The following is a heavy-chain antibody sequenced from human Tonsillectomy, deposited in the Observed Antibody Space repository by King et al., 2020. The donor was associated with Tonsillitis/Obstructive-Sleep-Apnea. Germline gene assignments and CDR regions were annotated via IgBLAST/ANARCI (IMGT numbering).Heavy chain of an antibody. V-gene: IGHV3-74*01. CDR1: GFTFSSYW. D-gene: IGHD1-20*01. J-gene: IGHJ4*02. CDR3: ARDLTGPYDY. CDR2: INRDGSRT. Sequence: LVESGGGLVQPGGSLRLSCAASGFTFSSYWMHWVRQDPGKGLVWVARINRDGSRTTYADSVKGRFTISRDNANNTLYLHMHSLRAEDTSVYYCARDLTGPYDYWGQGTLVTVSS.